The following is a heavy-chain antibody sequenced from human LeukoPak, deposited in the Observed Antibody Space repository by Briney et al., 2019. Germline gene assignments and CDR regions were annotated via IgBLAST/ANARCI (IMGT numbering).Heavy chain of an antibody. V-gene: IGHV1-3*01. D-gene: IGHD2-2*01. CDR3: ARRSYPDIVVVPAAMDEDWFDP. CDR1: GYTFTSYA. J-gene: IGHJ5*02. CDR2: INAGNGDT. Sequence: ASVKVSCKASGYTFTSYAMHWVRQAPGQRLEWMGWINAGNGDTKYSQKFQGRVAITRDTSASTAYMEMSSLRSEDTAVYYCARRSYPDIVVVPAAMDEDWFDPWGQGTLVTVSS.